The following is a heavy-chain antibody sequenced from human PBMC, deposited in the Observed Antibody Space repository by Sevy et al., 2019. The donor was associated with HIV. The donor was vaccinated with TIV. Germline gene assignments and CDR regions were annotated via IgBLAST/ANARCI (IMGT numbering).Heavy chain of an antibody. CDR1: GFTFSSYS. CDR3: ARGGGSIDRGMDV. V-gene: IGHV3-21*01. CDR2: ISSTSNYI. D-gene: IGHD3-16*01. J-gene: IGHJ6*02. Sequence: GGSLRLSCAASGFTFSSYSMNWVRQAPGKGLEWVSSISSTSNYIYYGDSVKGRYTISRDNAKNSLHLQMNSLRAEDTAVYYCARGGGSIDRGMDVWGQGTTVTVSS.